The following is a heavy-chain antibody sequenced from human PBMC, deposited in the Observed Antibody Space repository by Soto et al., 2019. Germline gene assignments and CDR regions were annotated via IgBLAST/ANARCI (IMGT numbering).Heavy chain of an antibody. CDR1: GFTFSSYS. Sequence: EVQLVESGGGLVKPGGSLRLSCAASGFTFSSYSMNWVRQAPGKGLEWVSSISSSSSYIYYADSVKGRFTISRDNAKNSLYLQLNILRAEATAVYYCARLTPYDSSGYYCYWGQGTLVTVSS. D-gene: IGHD3-22*01. V-gene: IGHV3-21*01. J-gene: IGHJ4*02. CDR2: ISSSSSYI. CDR3: ARLTPYDSSGYYCY.